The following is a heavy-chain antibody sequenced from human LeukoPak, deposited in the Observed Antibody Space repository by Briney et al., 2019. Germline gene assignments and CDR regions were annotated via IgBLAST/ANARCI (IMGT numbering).Heavy chain of an antibody. CDR1: GYSISSGYY. V-gene: IGHV4-38-2*02. CDR2: IYHSGST. Sequence: SETLSLTCTVSGYSISSGYYWGWIRQPPGKGLEWIGSIYHSGSTYYNPSLKSRVTISVATSKNQFSLKLSSVTAADTAVYYCARSRSGSYFTFDYWGQGTLVTVSS. CDR3: ARSRSGSYFTFDY. J-gene: IGHJ4*02. D-gene: IGHD1-26*01.